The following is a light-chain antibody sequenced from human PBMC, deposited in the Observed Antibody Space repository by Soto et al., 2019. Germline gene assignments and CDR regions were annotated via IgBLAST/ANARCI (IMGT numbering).Light chain of an antibody. J-gene: IGKJ1*01. CDR3: EQSDGSPPT. Sequence: DIQMTQSPSSLSASVGDRVTITCRASQSINTYLNWYQQKPGKAPTLLISAASSLQSGVPARFSGSGSGTDFTLIISSVQPEDFATFYCEQSDGSPPTFGHGKKVYIK. V-gene: IGKV1-39*01. CDR2: AAS. CDR1: QSINTY.